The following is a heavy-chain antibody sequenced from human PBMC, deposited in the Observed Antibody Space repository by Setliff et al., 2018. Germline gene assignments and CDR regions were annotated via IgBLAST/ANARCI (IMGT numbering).Heavy chain of an antibody. V-gene: IGHV4-34*01. CDR1: GGSFSGYY. CDR2: IYYSGST. J-gene: IGHJ4*02. Sequence: SETLSLTCGVSGGSFSGYYWGWVRQPPGKGLEWIGSIYYSGSTYYNPSLKSRVTISVDTSKNQFSLKLSSVTAADTAVYYCARVRAMTTVTRFDYWGQGTLVTVSS. D-gene: IGHD4-17*01. CDR3: ARVRAMTTVTRFDY.